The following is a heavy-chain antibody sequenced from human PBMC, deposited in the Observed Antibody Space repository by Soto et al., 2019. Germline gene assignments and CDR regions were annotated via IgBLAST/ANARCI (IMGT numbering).Heavy chain of an antibody. V-gene: IGHV1-18*04. CDR2: ISAYNGNT. Sequence: SVKVSSKASCYTFPSYGITWVRQAPVQGLEWMGWISAYNGNTNYAQKPQGRVTMTTDTSTSTAYMELRSLRSDDTAVYYCERDGYYYDSSGYPVYGMDVWGQGTKVTIYS. D-gene: IGHD3-22*01. J-gene: IGHJ6*02. CDR3: ERDGYYYDSSGYPVYGMDV. CDR1: CYTFPSYG.